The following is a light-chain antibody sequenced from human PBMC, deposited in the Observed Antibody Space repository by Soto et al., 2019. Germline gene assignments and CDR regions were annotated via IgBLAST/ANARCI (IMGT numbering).Light chain of an antibody. V-gene: IGKV1-27*01. CDR2: AAS. J-gene: IGKJ3*01. Sequence: DIQMTQSPSSLSASVGDRVTITSRASQDISNYLAWYQQRPGKVPKLLIYAASTLQSGVPSRFSGTGSGTDFTLTISSLLPEDVATYYCQNLDSAAFTFGPGTKVDI. CDR1: QDISNY. CDR3: QNLDSAAFT.